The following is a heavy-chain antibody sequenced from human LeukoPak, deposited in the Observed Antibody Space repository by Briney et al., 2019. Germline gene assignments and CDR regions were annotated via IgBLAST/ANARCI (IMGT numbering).Heavy chain of an antibody. CDR1: GGTFSSYA. D-gene: IGHD1-26*01. CDR2: IIPILGIA. V-gene: IGHV1-69*04. J-gene: IGHJ4*02. CDR3: ARQGPVVGAEQGDYFDY. Sequence: GASVKVSCKASGGTFSSYAISWVRQAPGQGLEWMGRIIPILGIANYAQKFQGRVTITADKSTSTAYMELSSLRSEDTAVYYCARQGPVVGAEQGDYFDYWGQGTLVTVSS.